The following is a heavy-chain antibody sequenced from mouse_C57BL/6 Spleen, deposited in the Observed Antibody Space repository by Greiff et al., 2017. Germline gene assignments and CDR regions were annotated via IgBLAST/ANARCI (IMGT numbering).Heavy chain of an antibody. J-gene: IGHJ1*03. Sequence: QVHVKQSGAELVKPGASVKISCKASGYTFTDYYINWVKQRPGQGLEWIGKIGPGSGSTYYNEKFKGKATLTADKSSSTAYMQLSSLTSEDSAVYFCAREAPYYYGSSRYFDVWGTGTTVTVSS. CDR2: IGPGSGST. CDR3: AREAPYYYGSSRYFDV. CDR1: GYTFTDYY. D-gene: IGHD1-1*01. V-gene: IGHV1-77*01.